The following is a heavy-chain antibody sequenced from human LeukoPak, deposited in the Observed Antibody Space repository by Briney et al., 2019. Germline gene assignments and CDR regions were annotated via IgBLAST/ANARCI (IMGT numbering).Heavy chain of an antibody. CDR1: GFTFSSYA. V-gene: IGHV1-24*01. CDR3: ATLKGGGYCSSTSCYGWFDP. D-gene: IGHD2-2*01. Sequence: PGRSLRLSCAASGFTFSSYAMHWVRQAPGKGLEWMGGFDPEDGETIYAQKFQGRVTMTEDTSTDTAYMELSSLRSEDTAVYYCATLKGGGYCSSTSCYGWFDPWGQGTLVTVSS. CDR2: FDPEDGET. J-gene: IGHJ5*02.